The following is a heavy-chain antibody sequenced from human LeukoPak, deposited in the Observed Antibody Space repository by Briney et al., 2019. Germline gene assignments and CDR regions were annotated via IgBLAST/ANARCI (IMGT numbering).Heavy chain of an antibody. V-gene: IGHV4-30-4*01. Sequence: SETLSLTCTVSGGSISSGDYYWGWIRQPPGKGVEWIGYIYYSGSTYYNPSLKSRVTISVDTSKNQFSLKLSSVTAADTAVYYCARNYYGSGSALFDYWGQGTLVTVSS. J-gene: IGHJ4*02. CDR1: GGSISSGDYY. CDR2: IYYSGST. D-gene: IGHD3-10*01. CDR3: ARNYYGSGSALFDY.